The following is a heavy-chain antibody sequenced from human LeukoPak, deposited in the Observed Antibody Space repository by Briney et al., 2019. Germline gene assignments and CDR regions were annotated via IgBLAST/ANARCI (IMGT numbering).Heavy chain of an antibody. D-gene: IGHD3-22*01. CDR2: ISMSGSVI. V-gene: IGHV3-11*01. CDR1: GLKFRDYY. J-gene: IGHJ5*02. CDR3: ARGGWSRGWFDP. Sequence: GGSLRLSCAASGLKFRDYYMSWIRQAPGKGLEWISYISMSGSVIQYSDSVKGRFTTSRDNVKNSLHLQMDSLRVDDTAVYYCARGGWSRGWFDPWGQGTLVSVSS.